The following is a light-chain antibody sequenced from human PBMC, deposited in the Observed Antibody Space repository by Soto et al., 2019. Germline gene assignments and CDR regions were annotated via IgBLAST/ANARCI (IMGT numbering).Light chain of an antibody. Sequence: AIRMTQSPPSLSASPGDRVTVTCRASQGISTFVAWYQQQQGKDPKFLMHAASTLYSGVPTRFSGSGSGTNFTLAISGLQSEDFATYYWQQYYSYPRTVGQGTKVEMK. V-gene: IGKV1-8*01. CDR3: QQYYSYPRT. CDR2: AAS. CDR1: QGISTF. J-gene: IGKJ1*01.